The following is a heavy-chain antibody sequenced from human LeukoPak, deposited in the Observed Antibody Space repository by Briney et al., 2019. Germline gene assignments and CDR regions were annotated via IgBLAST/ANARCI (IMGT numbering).Heavy chain of an antibody. D-gene: IGHD2-15*01. V-gene: IGHV4-61*01. Sequence: SETLSLTCTVSGGSISSSSYYWSWIRQPPGKGLEWIGDIYYTGRTNYNPSLKSRVTISVDTTKNQFSLKLTSVTPADTAVYYCARGVVAAPQTFDYWGQGTLVTVSS. CDR3: ARGVVAAPQTFDY. CDR2: IYYTGRT. J-gene: IGHJ4*02. CDR1: GGSISSSSYY.